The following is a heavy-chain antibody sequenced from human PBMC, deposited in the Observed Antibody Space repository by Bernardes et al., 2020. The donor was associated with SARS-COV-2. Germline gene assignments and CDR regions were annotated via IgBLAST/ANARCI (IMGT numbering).Heavy chain of an antibody. CDR3: ARDFTMIGRGDY. CDR2: ISSSSSYL. V-gene: IGHV3-21*01. Sequence: GGSLRLSCAASGFTFRSYSMNWVRQAPGKGLEWVSSISSSSSYLYYADSVKGRFTISRDTAKNSLYLQMYSLRAEDTAVYYCARDFTMIGRGDYWGQGTLLTVSS. J-gene: IGHJ4*02. CDR1: GFTFRSYS. D-gene: IGHD3-22*01.